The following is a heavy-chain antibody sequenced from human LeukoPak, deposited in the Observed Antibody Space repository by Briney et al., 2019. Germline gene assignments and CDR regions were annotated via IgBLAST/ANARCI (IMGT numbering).Heavy chain of an antibody. J-gene: IGHJ4*02. CDR3: ARAALHYYDSSGYVDY. V-gene: IGHV4-39*07. CDR2: IYYSGST. D-gene: IGHD3-22*01. CDR1: GGSISSSSYY. Sequence: SETLSLTCTVSGGSISSSSYYWGWIRQPPGKGLEWIGGIYYSGSTYYNPSLKSRVTISVDTSKNQFSLKLSSVTAADTAVYYCARAALHYYDSSGYVDYWGQGTLVTVSS.